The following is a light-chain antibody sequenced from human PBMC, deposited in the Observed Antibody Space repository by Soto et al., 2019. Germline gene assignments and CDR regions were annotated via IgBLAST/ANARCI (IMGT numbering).Light chain of an antibody. CDR3: QQYDDLSYT. CDR1: EDINNY. CDR2: DAS. Sequence: DIQMTQSPSSLSASVGDRVTIACQASEDINNYLSWFQQKPGKAPKLLIYDASKLEAGVPSRFSGSASGADFTFTISSLEAADIATYFCQQYDDLSYTFGQGTKLEIK. J-gene: IGKJ2*01. V-gene: IGKV1-33*01.